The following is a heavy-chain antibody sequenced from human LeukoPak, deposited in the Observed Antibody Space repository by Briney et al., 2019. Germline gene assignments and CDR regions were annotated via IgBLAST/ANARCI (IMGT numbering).Heavy chain of an antibody. Sequence: GGSLRLSCAASGFTFGDHAMHWVRQAPGKGLEWVSLISGDGGDTYYADSVKGRFTISRDNSKNSPYPQMNSLRAEDSALYYCAKDEWFIYRADFILDYWGQGTLVTVSS. V-gene: IGHV3-43*02. J-gene: IGHJ4*02. D-gene: IGHD3-3*01. CDR2: ISGDGGDT. CDR1: GFTFGDHA. CDR3: AKDEWFIYRADFILDY.